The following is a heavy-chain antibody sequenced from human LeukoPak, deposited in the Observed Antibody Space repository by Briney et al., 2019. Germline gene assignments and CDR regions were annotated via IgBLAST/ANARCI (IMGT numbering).Heavy chain of an antibody. D-gene: IGHD5-24*01. CDR1: GGSFSGYY. CDR3: ARQMATTKGYFDY. Sequence: SETLSLTCAVYGGSFSGYYWSWIRQPPGKGLEWIGEINHSGSTNYNPSLKSRVTISVETSKNQFSLKLSSVTAADTAVYYRARQMATTKGYFDYWGQGTLVTVSS. CDR2: INHSGST. J-gene: IGHJ4*02. V-gene: IGHV4-34*01.